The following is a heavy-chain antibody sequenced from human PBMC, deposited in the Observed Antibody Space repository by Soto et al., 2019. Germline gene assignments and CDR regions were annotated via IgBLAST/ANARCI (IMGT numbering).Heavy chain of an antibody. CDR3: VRGFLEWLSHPLCGMDV. D-gene: IGHD3-3*01. V-gene: IGHV4-31*03. J-gene: IGHJ6*02. Sequence: SETLSLTCTVSGGSISSGGYYWSWIRQHPGKGLEWIGYIYDSGSTYYNPSLESRVTISVDTSKNQFSLKLSSVTAADTAVYFCVRGFLEWLSHPLCGMDVWGQGTTVTVSS. CDR2: IYDSGST. CDR1: GGSISSGGYY.